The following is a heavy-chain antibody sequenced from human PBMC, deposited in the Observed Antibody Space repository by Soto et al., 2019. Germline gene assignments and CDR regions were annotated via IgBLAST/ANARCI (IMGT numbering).Heavy chain of an antibody. Sequence: SETLSLTCTVSGGYIYRSNYYWDWIRQPPGKGLEWIGTTYYNGNAYYNPSLKSRVTMSVDTSKNQFSLKLISVTAADTAVYYCARHFVAVVIKGWGYWGQGTLVTVSS. J-gene: IGHJ4*02. CDR1: GGYIYRSNYY. CDR3: ARHFVAVVIKGWGY. V-gene: IGHV4-39*01. CDR2: TYYNGNA. D-gene: IGHD3-22*01.